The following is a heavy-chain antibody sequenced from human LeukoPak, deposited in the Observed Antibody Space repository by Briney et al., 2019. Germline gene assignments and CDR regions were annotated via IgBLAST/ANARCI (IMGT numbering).Heavy chain of an antibody. V-gene: IGHV5-51*01. CDR1: EYGFATYW. D-gene: IGHD1-26*01. CDR2: IYPSDSDT. J-gene: IGHJ4*02. Sequence: GESLKISCQGSEYGFATYWIAWLRQMPGKGLEWMGIIYPSDSDTRYSPSFQGQVTISADKSIKTAYLQWSSLKASDTAMCYCARPLQGIVGATGFDYWGQGTLVTVSS. CDR3: ARPLQGIVGATGFDY.